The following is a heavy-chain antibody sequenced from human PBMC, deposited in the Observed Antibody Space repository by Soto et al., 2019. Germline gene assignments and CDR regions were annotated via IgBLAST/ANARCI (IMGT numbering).Heavy chain of an antibody. Sequence: SETLSLTCAVSGGSISSGGYSWSWIRQPPGKGLEWIGYIYHSGSTYYNPSLKSRVTISVDRSKNQFSLKLSSVTAADTAVYYCARRYGVYFDYWGQGTLVTVSS. CDR1: GGSISSGGYS. D-gene: IGHD4-17*01. J-gene: IGHJ4*02. V-gene: IGHV4-30-2*01. CDR2: IYHSGST. CDR3: ARRYGVYFDY.